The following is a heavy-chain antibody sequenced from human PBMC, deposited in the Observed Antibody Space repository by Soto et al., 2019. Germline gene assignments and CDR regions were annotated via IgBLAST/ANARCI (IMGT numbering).Heavy chain of an antibody. D-gene: IGHD3-10*01. CDR1: GYPFTDLY. J-gene: IGHJ4*02. Sequence: QVQLVQSGADVKRPGASVRVSCKPSGYPFTDLYIHWVRLAPGLGLEWMGWIDPRSGASRKTQKLQGRFTLTRDTSTSTVYMELFSLRSDDTAVYYCARDNYGTLDYWGQGPLVTVSS. CDR2: IDPRSGAS. V-gene: IGHV1-2*02. CDR3: ARDNYGTLDY.